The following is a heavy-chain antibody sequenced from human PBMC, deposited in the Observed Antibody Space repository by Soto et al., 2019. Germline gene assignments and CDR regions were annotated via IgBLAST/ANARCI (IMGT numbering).Heavy chain of an antibody. CDR3: ARQIYDSDTGPNFQYYFDS. J-gene: IGHJ4*02. CDR1: GYSFAGYW. CDR2: IDPSDSQT. Sequence: PGESLKISCKGSGYSFAGYWITWVRQKPGKGLEWMGRIDPSDSQTYYSPSFRGHVTISATKSITTVFLQWSSLRASDTAMYYCARQIYDSDTGPNFQYYFDSWGQGTPVSVSS. V-gene: IGHV5-10-1*01. D-gene: IGHD3-22*01.